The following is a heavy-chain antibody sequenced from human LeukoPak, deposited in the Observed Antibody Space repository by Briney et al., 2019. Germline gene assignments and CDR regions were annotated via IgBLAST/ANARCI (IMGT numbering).Heavy chain of an antibody. CDR1: GVGLSGDA. CDR2: ISGIGGST. D-gene: IGHD3-3*01. Sequence: PGGSLRLSCALSGVGLSGDATSCGRAAPQGGRGCGLAISGIGGSTYYADSVKGRLVLSSDNSKNTLYLQMNSLSAEDTAVYYCAKDATYYDFWSGYYISGYFDYWGQGTLVTVSS. J-gene: IGHJ4*02. V-gene: IGHV3-23*01. CDR3: AKDATYYDFWSGYYISGYFDY.